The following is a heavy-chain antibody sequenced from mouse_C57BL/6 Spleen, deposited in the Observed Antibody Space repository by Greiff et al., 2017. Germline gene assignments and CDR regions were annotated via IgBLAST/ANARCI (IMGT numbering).Heavy chain of an antibody. V-gene: IGHV1-54*01. D-gene: IGHD1-1*01. CDR2: INPGSGGT. CDR1: GYAFTNYL. Sequence: VQLQQSGAELVRPGTSVKVSCKASGYAFTNYLIEWVKQRPGQGLEWIGVINPGSGGTNYNEKFKGTATLTADKSSSTAYMQLSSLTSEDSAVYFCARSDTTVVDWYFDVWGTGTTVTVSS. CDR3: ARSDTTVVDWYFDV. J-gene: IGHJ1*03.